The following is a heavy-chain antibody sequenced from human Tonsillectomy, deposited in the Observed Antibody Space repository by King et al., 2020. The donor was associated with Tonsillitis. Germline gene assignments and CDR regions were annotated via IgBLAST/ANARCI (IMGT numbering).Heavy chain of an antibody. CDR1: GFTLSSYW. CDR3: AARFCSITACFVASWHNFDN. V-gene: IGHV3-7*01. J-gene: IGHJ4*02. D-gene: IGHD2-2*01. Sequence: VQLVESGGGLVQPGESLRLSCIASGFTLSSYWMTWVXXAPXKGXXXVXXXXXXXXXXXXXXXXXXRFTISRDXSKNSLYLQMXSLXAEXTAFYYCAARFCSITACFVASWHNFDNWGQGTVVTVSS. CDR2: XXXXXXXX.